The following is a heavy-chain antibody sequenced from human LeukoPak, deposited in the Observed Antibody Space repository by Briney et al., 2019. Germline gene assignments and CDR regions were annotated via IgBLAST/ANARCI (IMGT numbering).Heavy chain of an antibody. CDR1: GGSFSGYY. CDR3: ARGYCSSTSCYWWFDP. D-gene: IGHD2-2*01. Sequence: PSETLSLTCAVYGGSFSGYYWSWIRQPPGKGLEWIGEINHSGSTNYNPSLKSRVTISVDTSKNQFSLKLSSVTAADTAVYYCARGYCSSTSCYWWFDPWGQGTLVTVSS. J-gene: IGHJ5*02. V-gene: IGHV4-34*01. CDR2: INHSGST.